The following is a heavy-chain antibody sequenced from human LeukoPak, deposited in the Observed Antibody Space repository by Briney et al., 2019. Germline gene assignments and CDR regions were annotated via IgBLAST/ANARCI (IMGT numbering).Heavy chain of an antibody. D-gene: IGHD2-15*01. V-gene: IGHV5-51*03. Sequence: GESLKISCKGSGYSFTSYWIGWVRQMPGKGLEWMGIIYPGDSDTRYSPSFQGQVTSSADKSISTACLQWSSLKASDTAMYYCARIGTAVVVAATPVDYWGQGTLVTVSS. CDR2: IYPGDSDT. CDR1: GYSFTSYW. CDR3: ARIGTAVVVAATPVDY. J-gene: IGHJ4*02.